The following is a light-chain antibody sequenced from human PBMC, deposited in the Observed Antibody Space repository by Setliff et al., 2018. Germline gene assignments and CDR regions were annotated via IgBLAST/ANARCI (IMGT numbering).Light chain of an antibody. CDR3: AAWDDSLNGRV. J-gene: IGLJ1*01. V-gene: IGLV1-44*01. CDR1: SSNIGSNT. Sequence: QSVLTQSPSASGTPGQRVTISCSGSSSNIGSNTVNWYQQLPGTAPKLLIYSNNQRPSGVPDRFSGSKSGTSASLAISGLQSEDEADYYCAAWDDSLNGRVFGTGTKV. CDR2: SNN.